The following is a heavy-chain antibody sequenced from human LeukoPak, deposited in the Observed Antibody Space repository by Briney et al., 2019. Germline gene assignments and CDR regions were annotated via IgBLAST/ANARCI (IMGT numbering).Heavy chain of an antibody. J-gene: IGHJ4*02. CDR3: ARTTSMTASGYDY. D-gene: IGHD2-21*02. CDR2: INPDTGDK. CDR1: GYTFTNYH. Sequence: ASVKVSCMASGYTFTNYHINWARQASGQGLEWMTWINPDTGDKGYARKFQDRVTITTDTSISTAYMELSSLSSEDTAVYFCARTTSMTASGYDYWGQGTLVTVSS. V-gene: IGHV1-8*03.